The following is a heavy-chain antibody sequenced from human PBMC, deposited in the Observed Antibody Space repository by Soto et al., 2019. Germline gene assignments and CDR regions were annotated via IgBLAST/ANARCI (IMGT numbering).Heavy chain of an antibody. D-gene: IGHD2-15*01. Sequence: ASVKVSCKASGDTFTSYGISWVRQAPGQGLEWMGWISAYNGNTNYAQKLQGRVTMTTDKSTSRAYMELRSLRSEDTAVYYCAKDRRAGGNSAFYFDFWGQGAQVTVSS. J-gene: IGHJ4*02. CDR1: GDTFTSYG. CDR3: AKDRRAGGNSAFYFDF. CDR2: ISAYNGNT. V-gene: IGHV1-18*01.